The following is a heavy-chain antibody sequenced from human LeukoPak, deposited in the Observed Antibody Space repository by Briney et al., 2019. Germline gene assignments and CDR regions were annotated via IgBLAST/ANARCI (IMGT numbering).Heavy chain of an antibody. CDR3: AKASGSPSGFDI. CDR1: GFTFSSYW. D-gene: IGHD1-26*01. V-gene: IGHV3-7*03. J-gene: IGHJ3*02. Sequence: GGSLRLSCAASGFTFSSYWMSWVRQAPGKGLEWVANIKQDGSEKYYVDSVKGRFTISRDNAKNSLYLQMNSLRAEDMALYYCAKASGSPSGFDIWGQGTMVTVSS. CDR2: IKQDGSEK.